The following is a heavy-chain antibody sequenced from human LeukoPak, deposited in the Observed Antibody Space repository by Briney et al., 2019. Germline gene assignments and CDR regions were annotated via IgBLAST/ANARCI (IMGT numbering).Heavy chain of an antibody. D-gene: IGHD6-25*01. Sequence: GGSLRLSCAASGFTFSSYWMHWVRQAPGKGLVWVSRINSDRGSTSYTDSVKGRFTISRDNAKNTLYLQMNSLRAEDTAVYYCARRSAAKDAFDIWGQGTKVTVSS. CDR2: INSDRGST. CDR1: GFTFSSYW. V-gene: IGHV3-74*01. CDR3: ARRSAAKDAFDI. J-gene: IGHJ3*02.